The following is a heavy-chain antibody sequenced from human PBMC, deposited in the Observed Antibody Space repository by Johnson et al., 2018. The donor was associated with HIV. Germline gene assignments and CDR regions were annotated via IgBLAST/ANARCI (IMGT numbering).Heavy chain of an antibody. D-gene: IGHD6-25*01. CDR1: GFTFSDYY. CDR3: ALKAAFNDAFDI. J-gene: IGHJ3*02. V-gene: IGHV3-11*04. CDR2: ISSSGSNI. Sequence: QVQLVESGGGLVKPGGSLRLSCAPSGFTFSDYYMSWMRQAPGQGLEWVSYISSSGSNIYKAASVKGRFTISRDNSKNTLYLQMNSLRAEDTAVYYCALKAAFNDAFDIWGQGTMVTVSS.